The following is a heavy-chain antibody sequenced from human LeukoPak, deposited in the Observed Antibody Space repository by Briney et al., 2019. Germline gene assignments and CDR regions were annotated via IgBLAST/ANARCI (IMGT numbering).Heavy chain of an antibody. D-gene: IGHD5-24*01. Sequence: ASVKVSCKASGYTFTGYYMHWVRQAPGQGLEWMGWINPNSGGTNYAQKFQGRVTMTRDMSTSTVYMELSSLRSEDTAVYYCARGLVVAVEMATVRRGGTFDYWGQGTLVTVSS. V-gene: IGHV1-2*02. CDR3: ARGLVVAVEMATVRRGGTFDY. J-gene: IGHJ4*02. CDR2: INPNSGGT. CDR1: GYTFTGYY.